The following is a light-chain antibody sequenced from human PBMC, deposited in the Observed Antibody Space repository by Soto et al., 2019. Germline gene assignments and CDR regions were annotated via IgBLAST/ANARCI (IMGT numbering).Light chain of an antibody. CDR3: QSYDGSLTTSV. V-gene: IGLV1-40*01. Sequence: QSVLTQPPSVSGTPGQRVSISCTGTSSNLGADYDVHWNQQLPGTAPRLLIFGNNNRPSGVPDRFSGSKSGTSASLAITGLQAEDEAVYYCQSYDGSLTTSVFGAGTKLTVL. CDR2: GNN. J-gene: IGLJ2*01. CDR1: SSNLGADYD.